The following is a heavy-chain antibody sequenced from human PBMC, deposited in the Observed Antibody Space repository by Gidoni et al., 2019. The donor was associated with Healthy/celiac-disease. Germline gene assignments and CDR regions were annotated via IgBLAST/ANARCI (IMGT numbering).Heavy chain of an antibody. D-gene: IGHD3-10*01. Sequence: QVQLVQSGAEVKKPGASVKVSCKASGYNFTSYDINWVRQATGQGLEWMGGMNPNSGNTGYAQKFQGRVTMTRNTSISTAYMELSSLRSEDTAVYYCARGDYGSGSYDYGMDVWGQGTTVTVSS. CDR2: MNPNSGNT. V-gene: IGHV1-8*01. CDR1: GYNFTSYD. J-gene: IGHJ6*02. CDR3: ARGDYGSGSYDYGMDV.